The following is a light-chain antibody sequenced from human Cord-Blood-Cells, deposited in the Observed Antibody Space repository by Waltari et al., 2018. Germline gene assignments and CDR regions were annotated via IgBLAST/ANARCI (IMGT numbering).Light chain of an antibody. Sequence: VMTQSPLSLPVTPGAPASISCRSSQSLLHSNGYNYLDWYLQKPGQSPQLLIYLGSNRVSGVPDRFSGSGSGTDFTLKISRVEAEDVGVYYCMQALQTPPTFGQGTKVEIK. V-gene: IGKV2-28*01. CDR1: QSLLHSNGYNY. J-gene: IGKJ1*01. CDR3: MQALQTPPT. CDR2: LGS.